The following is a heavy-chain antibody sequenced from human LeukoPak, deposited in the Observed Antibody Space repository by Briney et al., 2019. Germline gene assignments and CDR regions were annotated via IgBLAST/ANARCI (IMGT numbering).Heavy chain of an antibody. J-gene: IGHJ6*03. V-gene: IGHV1-69*05. CDR3: ASQDIVVVVAAPGDCYYMDV. Sequence: SVKVSCKASGGTFSSYAISWVRQAPGQGLEWMGGIIPTFGAANYAQKFQGRVTITTDESTSTAYMELSSLRSEDTAVYYCASQDIVVVVAAPGDCYYMDVWGKGTTVTVSS. CDR2: IIPTFGAA. CDR1: GGTFSSYA. D-gene: IGHD2-15*01.